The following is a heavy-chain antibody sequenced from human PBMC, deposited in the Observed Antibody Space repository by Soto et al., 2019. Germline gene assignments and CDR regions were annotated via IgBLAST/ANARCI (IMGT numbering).Heavy chain of an antibody. CDR2: ISPSTGET. J-gene: IGHJ5*02. D-gene: IGHD6-13*01. V-gene: IGHV1-18*01. Sequence: ASVKVSCKASGYSFSSYGITWARQAPGQGLEWMGWISPSTGETNYAQKFQGRVTVTTDRSTTTAYLELSSLRPNDTAVYYCAREWYPRFDPWGPGTLVTVYS. CDR3: AREWYPRFDP. CDR1: GYSFSSYG.